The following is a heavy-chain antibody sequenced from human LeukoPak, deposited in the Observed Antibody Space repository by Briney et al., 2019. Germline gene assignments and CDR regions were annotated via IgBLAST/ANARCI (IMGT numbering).Heavy chain of an antibody. Sequence: ASVKVSCKASGYTFTGYYMHWVRQAPGQGLEWMGWINPNSGGTNYAQKFQGRVTTTRDTSISTAYMELSRLRSDDTAVYYCARTTRWGYYYMDVWGKGTTVTVSS. J-gene: IGHJ6*03. CDR2: INPNSGGT. D-gene: IGHD4-17*01. CDR3: ARTTRWGYYYMDV. V-gene: IGHV1-2*02. CDR1: GYTFTGYY.